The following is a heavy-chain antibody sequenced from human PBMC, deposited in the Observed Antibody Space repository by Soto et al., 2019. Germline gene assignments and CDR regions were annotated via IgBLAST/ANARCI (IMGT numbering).Heavy chain of an antibody. D-gene: IGHD1-1*01. CDR3: ARVRQGCSANNCYFDP. J-gene: IGHJ5*01. CDR1: GGSISSGGYS. Sequence: PSETLSLTCAVSGGSISSGGYSWSWIRQPPGKGLEWIGYIYHSGSTYYNPSLKSRVTISVDRSKNQFSLKLSSVTAADTAIYYCARVRQGCSANNCYFDPWGQGTQVTVSS. V-gene: IGHV4-30-2*01. CDR2: IYHSGST.